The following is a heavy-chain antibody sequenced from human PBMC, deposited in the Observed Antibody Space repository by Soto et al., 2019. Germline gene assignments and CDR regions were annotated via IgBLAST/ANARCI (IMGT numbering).Heavy chain of an antibody. J-gene: IGHJ4*02. D-gene: IGHD2-8*02. V-gene: IGHV4-34*01. CDR1: GGSFSGYD. CDR2: INHSGSS. CDR3: ARDKITGLFDY. Sequence: PSETLSLTCAVYGGSFSGYDWTWIRQPPGTGLEWIGEINHSGSSNYNPSLKSRVTISVDTSKNQFSLKLTSVTAADTAVYYCARDKITGLFDYWGQGTLVTVFS.